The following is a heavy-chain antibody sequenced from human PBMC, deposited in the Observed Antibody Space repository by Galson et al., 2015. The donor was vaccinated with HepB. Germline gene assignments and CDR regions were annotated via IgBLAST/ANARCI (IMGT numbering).Heavy chain of an antibody. CDR2: INHSGSIT. V-gene: IGHV4-34*01. D-gene: IGHD4-17*01. Sequence: LTCAVYGGSFSDYYWSWIRQPPGKGLEWIGEINHSGSITNYNPSLKSRVTISVDTSKNQVVLTMTNMDPVDTATYYCAHRLYGDYAGFDPWGQGTLVTVSS. CDR3: AHRLYGDYAGFDP. CDR1: GGSFSDYY. J-gene: IGHJ5*02.